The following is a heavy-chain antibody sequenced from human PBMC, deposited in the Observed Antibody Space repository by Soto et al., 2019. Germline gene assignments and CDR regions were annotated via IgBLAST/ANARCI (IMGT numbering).Heavy chain of an antibody. Sequence: QVQLQESGPGLVKPSQTLSLTCTVSGGSISSGGYYWSWIRQHPGKGLEWIGYIYYSGSTYYNPSLKSRVTISVDTSKNQFSLKLSSVTPADTAVYYCARDTYGDYAYFDYWGQGTLVTVSS. CDR1: GGSISSGGYY. V-gene: IGHV4-31*03. CDR2: IYYSGST. J-gene: IGHJ4*02. CDR3: ARDTYGDYAYFDY. D-gene: IGHD4-17*01.